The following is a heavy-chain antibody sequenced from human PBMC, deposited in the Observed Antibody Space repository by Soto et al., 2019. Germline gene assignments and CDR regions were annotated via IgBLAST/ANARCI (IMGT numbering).Heavy chain of an antibody. CDR1: GYTFTSYG. Sequence: ASVKVSCKASGYTFTSYGISWVRQAPGQGLEWMGWISAYNGNTNYAQKLQGRVTTTTDTSTSTAYMELRSLRSDDTAVYYCARDRHSNSWFDPWGQGTLVTVSS. D-gene: IGHD4-4*01. J-gene: IGHJ5*02. CDR2: ISAYNGNT. CDR3: ARDRHSNSWFDP. V-gene: IGHV1-18*01.